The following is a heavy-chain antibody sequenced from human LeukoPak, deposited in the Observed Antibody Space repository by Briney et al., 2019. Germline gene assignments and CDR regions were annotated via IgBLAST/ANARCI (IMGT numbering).Heavy chain of an antibody. Sequence: ASVKVSCKASGYTFTGYYMYWVRQAPGQGLEWMGWINPNSGGTNYAQKFQGRVTMTRDTSISTAYTELSRLRSDDTAVYYCARDLPTIPKLLWFGEARDDAFDIWGQGTMVTVSS. J-gene: IGHJ3*02. CDR3: ARDLPTIPKLLWFGEARDDAFDI. CDR2: INPNSGGT. CDR1: GYTFTGYY. D-gene: IGHD3-10*01. V-gene: IGHV1-2*02.